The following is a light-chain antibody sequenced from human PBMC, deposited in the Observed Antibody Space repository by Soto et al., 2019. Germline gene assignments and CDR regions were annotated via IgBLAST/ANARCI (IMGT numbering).Light chain of an antibody. V-gene: IGKV3-11*01. J-gene: IGKJ4*01. Sequence: EIVLTQSPATLSLSPVERATLSCRASQSVSSDLAWYQQKPGQAPRLLIYDASNRATGIPARFSGSGSGTDFTLTIISLEPEDFAVYYCQQRRNGPPALTFGGGPKVEIK. CDR2: DAS. CDR1: QSVSSD. CDR3: QQRRNGPPALT.